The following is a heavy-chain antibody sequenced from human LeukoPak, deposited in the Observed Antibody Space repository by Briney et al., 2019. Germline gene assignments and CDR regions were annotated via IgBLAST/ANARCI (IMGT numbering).Heavy chain of an antibody. V-gene: IGHV4-39*01. CDR1: GGSISSGPYY. D-gene: IGHD3-22*01. Sequence: SETLSLTCTVSGGSISSGPYYWGWIRQPPGKGLEWIGNIYYGENTYYNPSLKSRVTISIDTSENQFYLKLSSLTAAGTAVYYCARRDDSSGYHKIFDYWGPGTLVTVSS. CDR2: IYYGENT. J-gene: IGHJ4*02. CDR3: ARRDDSSGYHKIFDY.